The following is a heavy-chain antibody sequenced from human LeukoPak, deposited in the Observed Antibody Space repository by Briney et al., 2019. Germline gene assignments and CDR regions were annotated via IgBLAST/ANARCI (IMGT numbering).Heavy chain of an antibody. Sequence: ASVKVSCKVSGYTLTELSMHWVRQAPGKGLEWMGGFDPEDGETIYAQKFQGRVTMTEDTSTDTAYMELSSLRSEDTAVYYCATADLLRYFDLLDYWGQGTLVTVSS. V-gene: IGHV1-24*01. D-gene: IGHD3-9*01. CDR2: FDPEDGET. CDR1: GYTLTELS. CDR3: ATADLLRYFDLLDY. J-gene: IGHJ4*02.